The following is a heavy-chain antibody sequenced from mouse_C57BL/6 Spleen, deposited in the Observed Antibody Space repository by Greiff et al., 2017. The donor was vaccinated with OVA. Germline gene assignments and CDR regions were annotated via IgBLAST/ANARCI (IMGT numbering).Heavy chain of an antibody. Sequence: EVQLQQSGPELVKPGASVKISCKASGYSFTGYYMNWVKQSPEKSLEWIGEINPSTGGTTYNQKFKAKATLTVDKSSSTAYMQLKSLTSEDSAVYYCARRGPGVDYWGQGTSVTVSS. J-gene: IGHJ4*01. CDR1: GYSFTGYY. CDR3: ARRGPGVDY. CDR2: INPSTGGT. V-gene: IGHV1-42*01.